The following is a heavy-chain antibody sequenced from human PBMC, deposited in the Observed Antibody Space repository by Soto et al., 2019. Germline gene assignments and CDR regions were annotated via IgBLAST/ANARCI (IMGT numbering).Heavy chain of an antibody. CDR3: AREGIAAAGTGPIYYYYMDV. CDR2: INHSGST. CDR1: GGSFSGYY. J-gene: IGHJ6*03. D-gene: IGHD6-13*01. Sequence: SETLSLTCAVYGGSFSGYYWSWIRQPPGKGLEWIGEINHSGSTNYNPSLKSRVTISVDTSKNQFSLKLSSVTAADTAVYYCAREGIAAAGTGPIYYYYMDVWGKGTTVTVSS. V-gene: IGHV4-34*01.